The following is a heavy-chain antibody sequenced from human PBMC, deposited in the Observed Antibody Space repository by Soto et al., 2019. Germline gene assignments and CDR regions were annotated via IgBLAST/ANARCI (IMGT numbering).Heavy chain of an antibody. D-gene: IGHD3-3*01. CDR1: GYVFTTYG. Sequence: QVQLVQSGTEVKKPGASVKVSCRTSGYVFTTYGVNWVRQAPGQGLEWMGWISGYNGNTNYPQKFQGRVTMTTDTSTSTAYMELRSLTPEDTAVYFCARGAHGSGYAVYWAQGTLVTVSS. CDR2: ISGYNGNT. J-gene: IGHJ4*02. CDR3: ARGAHGSGYAVY. V-gene: IGHV1-18*01.